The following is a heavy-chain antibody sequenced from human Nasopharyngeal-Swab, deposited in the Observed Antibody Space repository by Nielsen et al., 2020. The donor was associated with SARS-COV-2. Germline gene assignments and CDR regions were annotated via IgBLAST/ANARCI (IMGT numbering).Heavy chain of an antibody. D-gene: IGHD3-3*01. CDR1: GGSISSGSYY. CDR3: ARGGDFWDGYSLEYFQH. V-gene: IGHV4-61*02. CDR2: IYTGGST. Sequence: SETLSLTCTVSGGSISSGSYYWSWIRQPAGKGLEWIGRIYTGGSTNYNPSLKSRVTISVDTSKNQFSLKLSSVTAADTAVYYCARGGDFWDGYSLEYFQHWGQGTLVTVSS. J-gene: IGHJ1*01.